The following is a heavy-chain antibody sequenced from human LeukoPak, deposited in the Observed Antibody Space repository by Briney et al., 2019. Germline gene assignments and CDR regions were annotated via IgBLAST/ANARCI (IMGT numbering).Heavy chain of an antibody. V-gene: IGHV3-30*18. CDR3: AKGGYFDY. Sequence: PGGSLRLSCAASGFTFSSYGMPWVRQAPGKGLEWVAVISYDGSNKYYADSVKGRFTISRDNSKNTLYLQMNSLRAEDTAVYYCAKGGYFDYWGQGTLVTVSS. D-gene: IGHD2-15*01. J-gene: IGHJ4*02. CDR2: ISYDGSNK. CDR1: GFTFSSYG.